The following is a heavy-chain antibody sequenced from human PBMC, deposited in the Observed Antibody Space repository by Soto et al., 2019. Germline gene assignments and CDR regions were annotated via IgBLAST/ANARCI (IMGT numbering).Heavy chain of an antibody. CDR3: ARTGIVVVPAAGMDV. J-gene: IGHJ6*02. Sequence: XESLNLSWKGSVYSFTSYWSSWVRQMPGKGLEWMGRIDPSDSYTNYSPSFQGHVTISADKSISTAYLQWSSLKASDTAMYYCARTGIVVVPAAGMDVWGQGTTVTVSS. CDR1: VYSFTSYW. V-gene: IGHV5-10-1*01. CDR2: IDPSDSYT. D-gene: IGHD2-2*01.